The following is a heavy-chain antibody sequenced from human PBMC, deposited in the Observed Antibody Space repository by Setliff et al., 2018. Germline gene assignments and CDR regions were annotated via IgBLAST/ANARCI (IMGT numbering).Heavy chain of an antibody. CDR3: ARERGFAGYYGSWTHQSFDL. CDR2: IYSSGST. J-gene: IGHJ5*02. D-gene: IGHD3-10*01. CDR1: GGSISSDY. V-gene: IGHV4-4*08. Sequence: PSETLSLTCTVSGGSISSDYWSWIRQPPGKGLEWIGYIYSSGSTKYNPSLKSRVTISVDTSKNQFSLNLISVTAADTAVYYCARERGFAGYYGSWTHQSFDLWGQGSLVTVSS.